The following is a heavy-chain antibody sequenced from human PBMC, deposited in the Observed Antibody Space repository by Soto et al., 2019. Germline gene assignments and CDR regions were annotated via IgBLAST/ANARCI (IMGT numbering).Heavy chain of an antibody. Sequence: PGGSLRLSCAASGFTFTRYSMNWVRQAPGKGLEWVSSISSTTNYIYYADSMKGRFTVSRDNAKNSVYLEMNSLSAEDTAVYYCARESEDLTSNFDYWGQATLVTVSS. V-gene: IGHV3-21*01. CDR2: ISSTTNYI. CDR1: GFTFTRYS. CDR3: ARESEDLTSNFDY. J-gene: IGHJ4*02.